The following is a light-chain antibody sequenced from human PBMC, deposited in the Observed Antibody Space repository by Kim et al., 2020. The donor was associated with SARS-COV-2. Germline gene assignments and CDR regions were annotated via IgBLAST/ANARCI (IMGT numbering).Light chain of an antibody. CDR3: QQYGSSPRT. V-gene: IGKV3-20*01. CDR1: QSVSSSY. CDR2: GAS. Sequence: EIVLTQSPGTLSLSPGERATLSCRASQSVSSSYLAWYQQKPGQAPRLLIHGASSRATGIPDRFSGSGSGTDFTLTINRLEPEDFAVYYCQQYGSSPRTFGQGTKLEI. J-gene: IGKJ2*01.